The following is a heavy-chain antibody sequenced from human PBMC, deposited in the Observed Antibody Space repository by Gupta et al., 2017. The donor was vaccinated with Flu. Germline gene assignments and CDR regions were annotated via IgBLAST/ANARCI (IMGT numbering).Heavy chain of an antibody. V-gene: IGHV4-31*02. CDR3: ARAQYSTNWWSWGY. Sequence: VRQHPGKGLEWIGYIYSSGNTYYNPSLKSRVTMSLDTSKNQFSLKLSSVTAADTAVYYCARAQYSTNWWSWGYWGQGTLVTVSS. CDR2: IYSSGNT. D-gene: IGHD6-13*01. J-gene: IGHJ4*02.